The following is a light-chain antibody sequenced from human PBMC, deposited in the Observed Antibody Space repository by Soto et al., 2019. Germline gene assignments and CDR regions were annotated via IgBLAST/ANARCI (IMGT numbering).Light chain of an antibody. J-gene: IGKJ1*01. CDR3: QQYSSPPRT. Sequence: EIVLTQSPGSLSLSPGERATLSCRASQSVSSYLAWYQQKPGQAPRLLISGASSRATGFPDRSSGSGSGTDFSLTISRLEPEDSAVYYCQQYSSPPRTFGQGTKVEIK. CDR1: QSVSSY. V-gene: IGKV3-20*01. CDR2: GAS.